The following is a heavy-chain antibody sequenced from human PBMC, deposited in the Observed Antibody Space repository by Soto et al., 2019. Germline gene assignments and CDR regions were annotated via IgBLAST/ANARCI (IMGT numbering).Heavy chain of an antibody. J-gene: IGHJ4*02. CDR3: AKENGFQLLNLGASGFDS. CDR1: GFSFSNYA. Sequence: EVQLLESGGGLVQPGGSLRLSCAASGFSFSNYAMSWVRQAPGKGLEWVSIISRSGSSTYYTDSLKGRFTISRDNSKNTLFLQMNSLRAKDTAVYYCAKENGFQLLNLGASGFDSWGQGSLVSVSS. D-gene: IGHD2-2*01. CDR2: ISRSGSST. V-gene: IGHV3-23*01.